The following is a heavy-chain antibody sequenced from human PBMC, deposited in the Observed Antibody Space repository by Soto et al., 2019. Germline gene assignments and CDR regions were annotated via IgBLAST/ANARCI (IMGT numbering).Heavy chain of an antibody. CDR2: IKEDGSDK. Sequence: EVQLVESGGRLVQPGGSLRLSCAASGFVFSNSWMYWVRQAPGKGLEWVASIKEDGSDKYYVDSVKGPFTLSRDNAQNSVFLQMNTLRAGDTALYFCAKAFRSSGHAWGQGTLVTVSS. J-gene: IGHJ4*02. V-gene: IGHV3-7*03. CDR3: AKAFRSSGHA. CDR1: GFVFSNSW. D-gene: IGHD5-12*01.